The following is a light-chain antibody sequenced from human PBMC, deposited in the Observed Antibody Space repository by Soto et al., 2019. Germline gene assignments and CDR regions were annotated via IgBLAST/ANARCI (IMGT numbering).Light chain of an antibody. Sequence: EIAMTQSPATLSVSPGERATLSCRASQSVSSKLAWYQQKPGQAPRLLIYDASTRATGIPARFSGSGSGTEFTLTISSLQSEDFAVYDGQHFNNWPRTFGHGTKVEIK. CDR2: DAS. J-gene: IGKJ1*01. CDR3: QHFNNWPRT. V-gene: IGKV3-15*01. CDR1: QSVSSK.